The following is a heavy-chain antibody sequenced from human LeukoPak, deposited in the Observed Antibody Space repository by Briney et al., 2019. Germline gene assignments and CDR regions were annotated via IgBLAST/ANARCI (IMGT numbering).Heavy chain of an antibody. CDR2: IIPILGIA. V-gene: IGHV1-69*04. Sequence: SVKVSCKASGGTFSSYAISWVRQAPGQGLEWMGRIIPILGIANYAHKFQGRVTITADKSTSTAYMELSSLRSEDTAVYYCARGANHITVALLYWGQGTLVTVSS. CDR3: ARGANHITVALLY. D-gene: IGHD4-23*01. CDR1: GGTFSSYA. J-gene: IGHJ4*02.